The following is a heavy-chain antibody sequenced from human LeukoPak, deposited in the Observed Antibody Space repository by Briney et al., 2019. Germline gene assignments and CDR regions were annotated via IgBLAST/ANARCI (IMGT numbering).Heavy chain of an antibody. J-gene: IGHJ4*02. CDR3: ATPESNWALDY. D-gene: IGHD7-27*01. V-gene: IGHV3-11*01. CDR2: ISSRASTI. Sequence: GGSLRLSCAASGFTFSDSFMYWIRQAPGKGLEGVSYISSRASTIYYADSVRGRFTISRDNTKNSLYLQMNDLRTEDSAVYYCATPESNWALDYWGPGTLVTVSS. CDR1: GFTFSDSF.